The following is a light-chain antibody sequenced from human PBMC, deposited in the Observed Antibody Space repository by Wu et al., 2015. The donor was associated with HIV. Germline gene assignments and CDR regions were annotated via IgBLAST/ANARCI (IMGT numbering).Light chain of an antibody. CDR1: QSFSSSY. V-gene: IGKV3-20*01. CDR2: GTS. Sequence: EIVLTQSPDTLSLSPGDRATLSRRASQSFSSSYLAWYQQKPGRAPRLLIYGTSGRAAGIPDRFSGSESGTDFTLTISRLEPEDFAVYSCQQFGSSPYTFGQGTKLEI. CDR3: QQFGSSPYT. J-gene: IGKJ2*01.